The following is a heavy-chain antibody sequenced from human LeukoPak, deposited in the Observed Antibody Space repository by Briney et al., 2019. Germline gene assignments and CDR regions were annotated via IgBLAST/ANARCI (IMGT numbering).Heavy chain of an antibody. CDR1: GYTFTGYY. J-gene: IGHJ6*03. CDR2: INPNSVGT. Sequence: GASVKVSCKASGYTFTGYYMHWVRQAPGQGLEWIGWINPNSVGTNYAQKFQGRVTMTRDTSISTGYMELSRLRSDDTAVYYCARDRDYDFWSGYSTHYYMDVWGKGTTVTVSS. V-gene: IGHV1-2*02. CDR3: ARDRDYDFWSGYSTHYYMDV. D-gene: IGHD3-3*01.